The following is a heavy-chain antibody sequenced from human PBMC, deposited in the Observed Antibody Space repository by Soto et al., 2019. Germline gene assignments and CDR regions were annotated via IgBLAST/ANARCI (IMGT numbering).Heavy chain of an antibody. CDR1: RFTFSRYA. CDR3: AKDYEAVPDTRYGGHFGF. J-gene: IGHJ4*02. CDR2: ISGSGDLT. Sequence: VSLRHRYAASRFTFSRYAMSWVRQTPGQGLEWVSGISGSGDLTYYADSVKARFTISRDNAKNTLYLQMRSLRVEDTALYYCAKDYEAVPDTRYGGHFGFWGQGTLVTGSS. D-gene: IGHD2-2*01. V-gene: IGHV3-23*01.